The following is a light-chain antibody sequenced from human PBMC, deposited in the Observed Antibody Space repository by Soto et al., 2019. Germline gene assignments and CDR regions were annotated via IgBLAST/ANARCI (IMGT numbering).Light chain of an antibody. V-gene: IGKV3-11*01. J-gene: IGKJ4*01. Sequence: EIVLTQSPAALSLSPGGRATLSCRVSQSINIYLAWYQQKLGQAPRLLIYDASIRATGIPARFSGSGSGTAFTLTISSLEPVYFCVDYGQPGNYWLLLFGGGTKV. CDR1: QSINIY. CDR3: QPGNYWLLL. CDR2: DAS.